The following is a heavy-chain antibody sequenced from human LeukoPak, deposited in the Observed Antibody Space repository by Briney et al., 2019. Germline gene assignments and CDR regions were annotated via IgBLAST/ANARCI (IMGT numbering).Heavy chain of an antibody. CDR1: GFTFSSYW. Sequence: PGGSLRLSCAASGFTFSSYWMSWARQAPGKGLEWVAVISYDGSNKYYADSVKGRFTISRDNSKNTLYLQMNSLRAEDTAVYYCARSSYSGYDSEIDYWGQGTLVTVSS. CDR3: ARSSYSGYDSEIDY. V-gene: IGHV3-30*03. D-gene: IGHD5-12*01. J-gene: IGHJ4*02. CDR2: ISYDGSNK.